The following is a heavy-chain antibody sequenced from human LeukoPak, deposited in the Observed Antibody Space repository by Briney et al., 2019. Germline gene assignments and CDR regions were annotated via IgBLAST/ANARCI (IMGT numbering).Heavy chain of an antibody. J-gene: IGHJ4*02. CDR2: MNPNSGNT. Sequence: ASVKVSSKASGYTFTSYDINWVRQATGQGLEWMGWMNPNSGNTGYAQKFQGRVTMTRNTSISTAYMELSNLRSEDTAVYYCARGNPPGYYYDSSAPGFGDWGQGTLVTVSS. V-gene: IGHV1-8*01. CDR3: ARGNPPGYYYDSSAPGFGD. D-gene: IGHD3-22*01. CDR1: GYTFTSYD.